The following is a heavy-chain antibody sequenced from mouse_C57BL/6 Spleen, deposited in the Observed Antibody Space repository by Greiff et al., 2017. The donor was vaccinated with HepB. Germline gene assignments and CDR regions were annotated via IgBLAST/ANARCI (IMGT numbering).Heavy chain of an antibody. CDR1: GYTFTSYW. CDR2: IDPSDSYT. J-gene: IGHJ4*01. Sequence: QVQLQQPGAELVMPGASVKLSCKASGYTFTSYWMHWVKQRPGQGLEWIGEIDPSDSYTNYNQKFKGKSTLTVDKSSSTAYMQLSSLTSEDSAVYYCARGYDYDYYAMDYWGQGTSVTVSS. D-gene: IGHD2-4*01. V-gene: IGHV1-69*01. CDR3: ARGYDYDYYAMDY.